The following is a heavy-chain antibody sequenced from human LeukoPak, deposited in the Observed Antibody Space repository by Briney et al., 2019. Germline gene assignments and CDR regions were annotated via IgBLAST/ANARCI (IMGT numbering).Heavy chain of an antibody. Sequence: GASVKVSCKASGYTFTSYDINWVRQATGQGLEWMGWMNPNIGNTGYAQKFQGRVTMTRNTSISTAYMELSSLRSEDTAVYYCARGDYDFWSGYYLLGAFDIWGQGTMVTVSS. CDR1: GYTFTSYD. D-gene: IGHD3-3*01. J-gene: IGHJ3*02. V-gene: IGHV1-8*01. CDR2: MNPNIGNT. CDR3: ARGDYDFWSGYYLLGAFDI.